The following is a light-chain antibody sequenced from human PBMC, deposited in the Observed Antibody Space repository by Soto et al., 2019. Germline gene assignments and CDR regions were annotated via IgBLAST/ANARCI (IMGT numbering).Light chain of an antibody. Sequence: QSVLTQPPSVSGAPGQRVTISCTGSISNIGAGYDVHWYQQLPGTAPKLLIYGNSNRPSGVPDRFSGSKSGTSASLAITGLQAEDEADYYCQSYDSSLSGSCVFGTGTKVTVL. V-gene: IGLV1-40*01. CDR3: QSYDSSLSGSCV. J-gene: IGLJ1*01. CDR1: ISNIGAGYD. CDR2: GNS.